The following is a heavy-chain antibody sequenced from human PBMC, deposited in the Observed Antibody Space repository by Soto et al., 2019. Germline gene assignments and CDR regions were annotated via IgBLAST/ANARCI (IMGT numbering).Heavy chain of an antibody. J-gene: IGHJ4*01. Sequence: PSQTLSLTCGISGDSVSSNSAIWLWIRQSPSRGLEWLGRTYFRSKWYYDYAVSLKSRITITPDTSKNQFSLQLNSVTPEDTALYCCERANFYFDYWRKGTLVTVSS. CDR2: TYFRSKWYY. CDR3: ERANFYFDY. V-gene: IGHV6-1*01. CDR1: GDSVSSNSAI.